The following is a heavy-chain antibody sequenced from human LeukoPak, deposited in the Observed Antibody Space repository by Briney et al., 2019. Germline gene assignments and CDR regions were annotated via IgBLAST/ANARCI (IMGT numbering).Heavy chain of an antibody. J-gene: IGHJ4*02. V-gene: IGHV3-74*01. CDR1: GFTFSSYW. CDR2: INSDGSST. CDR3: VGGYGFDY. D-gene: IGHD5-12*01. Sequence: PGGTLRLSCAASGFTFSSYWVNWVREAPGKGQVWVSRINSDGSSTSYADSVKGRFTISRDNAKNTLYLQMNSLRAEDTAVYYCVGGYGFDYWGQGTLVTVSS.